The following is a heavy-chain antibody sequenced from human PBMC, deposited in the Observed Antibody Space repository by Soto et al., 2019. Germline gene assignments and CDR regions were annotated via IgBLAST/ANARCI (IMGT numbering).Heavy chain of an antibody. CDR2: VYYIGSS. CDR1: GDSISGGASF. D-gene: IGHD2-2*01. V-gene: IGHV4-31*03. J-gene: IGHJ5*02. CDR3: AKLSCTSSTCYFPGWFDP. Sequence: SETLSLTCTVSGDSISGGASFWSWIRHPPGNGLEWIANVYYIGSSYYNPSLKSRLTISVDTTKNQFSLQLKSMTAADTAVYYCAKLSCTSSTCYFPGWFDPWGQGTMVTVYS.